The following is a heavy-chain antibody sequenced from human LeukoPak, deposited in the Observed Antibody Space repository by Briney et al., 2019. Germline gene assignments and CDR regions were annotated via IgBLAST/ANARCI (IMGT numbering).Heavy chain of an antibody. Sequence: PGGSLRLSCVASGFSLSSYPLSWVRQAPGKGLEWVSAISGNGVNTYYSDSVRGRFTISRDNSKNTLYLQMNSLRAEDTAVYYCAKDPSGYYDSSGPIDYWGQGTLVTVSS. CDR1: GFSLSSYP. D-gene: IGHD3-22*01. CDR3: AKDPSGYYDSSGPIDY. CDR2: ISGNGVNT. J-gene: IGHJ4*02. V-gene: IGHV3-23*01.